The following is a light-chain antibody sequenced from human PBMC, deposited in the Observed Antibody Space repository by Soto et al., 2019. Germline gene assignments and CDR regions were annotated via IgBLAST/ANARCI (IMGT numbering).Light chain of an antibody. CDR2: EVT. CDR1: RSDVGAYNY. Sequence: QSALTQPASVSGSPGQSIAISCTGTRSDVGAYNYVSWYQQHPGKAPKLMISEVTNRPSGVSDRVSGSKSGNTASLTISGLQAEAEADYYCSSFTSRFTFVFGTGTQLTVL. CDR3: SSFTSRFTFV. V-gene: IGLV2-14*01. J-gene: IGLJ1*01.